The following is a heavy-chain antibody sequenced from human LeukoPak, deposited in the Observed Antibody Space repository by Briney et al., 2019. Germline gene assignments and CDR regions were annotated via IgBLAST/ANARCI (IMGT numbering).Heavy chain of an antibody. CDR1: GFTFSSYA. D-gene: IGHD2-15*01. Sequence: PGGSLRLSCAASGFTFSSYAMRWVRQAPGKGLEWVSAIGGGGVITYYADSVKGRFTISRDNSKNTLYLQINSLRAEDTAVYYCTKGRGGGSYFDYWGQATM. V-gene: IGHV3-23*01. J-gene: IGHJ4*02. CDR3: TKGRGGGSYFDY. CDR2: IGGGGVIT.